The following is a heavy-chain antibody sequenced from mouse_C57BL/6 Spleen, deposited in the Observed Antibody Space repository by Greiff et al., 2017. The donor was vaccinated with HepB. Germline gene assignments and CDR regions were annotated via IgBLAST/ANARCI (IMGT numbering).Heavy chain of an antibody. CDR3: ARSFYSNYEGDAMDY. Sequence: VQLQESGPELVKPGASVKLSCKASGYAFSSSWMNWVTQRPGKGLEWIGRIYPGDGDTNYNGKFKGKATLTADKSSSTAYMQLSSLTSEDSAVYFCARSFYSNYEGDAMDYWGQGTSVTVSS. CDR1: GYAFSSSW. CDR2: IYPGDGDT. V-gene: IGHV1-82*01. D-gene: IGHD2-5*01. J-gene: IGHJ4*01.